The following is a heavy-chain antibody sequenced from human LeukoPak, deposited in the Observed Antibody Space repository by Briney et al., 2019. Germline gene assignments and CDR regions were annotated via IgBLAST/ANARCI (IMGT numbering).Heavy chain of an antibody. CDR3: VKVLGRLYYYDS. Sequence: GGSLRLSCSASGFTFSNYAMHWVRQAPGQGLEYVSAISDTGGSTFYADSVKGRFTISRDNSKNTLYLQMSSLRAEDTAVYYCVKVLGRLYYYDSWGQGTLVTVSS. V-gene: IGHV3-64D*06. CDR2: ISDTGGST. J-gene: IGHJ5*01. CDR1: GFTFSNYA. D-gene: IGHD3-10*01.